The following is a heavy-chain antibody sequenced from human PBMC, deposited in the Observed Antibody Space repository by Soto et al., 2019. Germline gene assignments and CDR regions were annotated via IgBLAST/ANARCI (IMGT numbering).Heavy chain of an antibody. Sequence: QVHLVQSGAEVKKPGSSVRVSCKASGDTFNSYTINWVRQAPGLGLEWMGRIIPMLSMSNSAHKIQGRVTMTADKSTNTAYRDVRRLTSEDTAIYYCPRSYGSGSRAFDYWGQGVRVTVSS. CDR3: PRSYGSGSRAFDY. CDR1: GDTFNSYT. J-gene: IGHJ4*02. D-gene: IGHD3-10*01. V-gene: IGHV1-69*02. CDR2: IIPMLSMS.